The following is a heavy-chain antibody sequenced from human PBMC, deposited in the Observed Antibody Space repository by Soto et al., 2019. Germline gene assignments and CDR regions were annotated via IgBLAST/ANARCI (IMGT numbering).Heavy chain of an antibody. J-gene: IGHJ4*02. CDR2: INHSGST. CDR1: GGSLSGYY. V-gene: IGHV4-34*01. CDR3: ARGIAAAGTPLDY. D-gene: IGHD6-13*01. Sequence: QVQLQQWGAGLLKPSATLSLTCAVYGGSLSGYYWSWIRQPPGKGLEWIGEINHSGSTNYNPSLKSRVTISVDTSKNQFSLKLSSVTAADTAVYYCARGIAAAGTPLDYLGQGNLVTVSS.